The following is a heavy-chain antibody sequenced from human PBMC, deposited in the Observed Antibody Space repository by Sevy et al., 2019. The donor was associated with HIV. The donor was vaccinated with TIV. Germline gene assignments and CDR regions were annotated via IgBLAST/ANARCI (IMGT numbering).Heavy chain of an antibody. CDR1: GYPFSTYA. V-gene: IGHV1-18*01. CDR3: ARLEASGSGWYGNGMDV. CDR2: ISAYNGHT. J-gene: IGHJ6*02. D-gene: IGHD6-19*01. Sequence: ASVKVSCKASGYPFSTYAISWVRQAPGQALEYMGWISAYNGHTNYAQSLQDRVTMTTDTSTSTAYMELRSLRSDDTAVYYCARLEASGSGWYGNGMDVWGQGTTVTVSS.